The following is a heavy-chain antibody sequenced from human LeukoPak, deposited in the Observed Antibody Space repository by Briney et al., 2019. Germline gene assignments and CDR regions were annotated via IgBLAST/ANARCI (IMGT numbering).Heavy chain of an antibody. D-gene: IGHD3-10*01. V-gene: IGHV4-39*01. Sequence: PSETLSLTCTVSGGSISSSSYYWGWIRLPPGKELEWIGSIYYSGSTYYNPSLKSRVTISVDTSKNQFSLKLSSVTAADTAVYYCARRGRGLGAFDIWGQGTMVTVSS. CDR3: ARRGRGLGAFDI. J-gene: IGHJ3*02. CDR2: IYYSGST. CDR1: GGSISSSSYY.